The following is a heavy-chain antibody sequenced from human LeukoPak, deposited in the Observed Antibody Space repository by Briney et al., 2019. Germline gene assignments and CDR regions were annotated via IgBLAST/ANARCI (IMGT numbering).Heavy chain of an antibody. CDR3: ARDVSGSGSYYPNPY. Sequence: GGSLRLSCAASGFTFSSYSMNWVRQAPGKGLEWVSSISSGSSYIYYADSVKGRFTISRDNAKNSLYLQMNSLRAEDTAVYYCARDVSGSGSYYPNPYWGQGTLVTVSS. CDR1: GFTFSSYS. V-gene: IGHV3-21*01. J-gene: IGHJ4*02. D-gene: IGHD3-10*01. CDR2: ISSGSSYI.